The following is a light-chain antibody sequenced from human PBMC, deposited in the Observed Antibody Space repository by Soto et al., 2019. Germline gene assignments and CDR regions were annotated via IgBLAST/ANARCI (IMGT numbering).Light chain of an antibody. J-gene: IGKJ1*01. CDR1: QSISDS. V-gene: IGKV1-5*01. Sequence: DIQMTQSPSTLSASVGDGVTITYRASQSISDSLAWYQQKAGKAPFLLISDASSLERGVPSRFSGSGSGTEFTLTITSMQPDDFATYYCQQYTGYSRTFGQGTKVVIK. CDR2: DAS. CDR3: QQYTGYSRT.